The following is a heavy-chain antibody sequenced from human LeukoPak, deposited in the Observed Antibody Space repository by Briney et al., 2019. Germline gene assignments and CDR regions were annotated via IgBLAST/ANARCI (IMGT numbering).Heavy chain of an antibody. CDR3: ARSCSGGSCYGNYYHGMDV. J-gene: IGHJ6*02. Sequence: PGGSLRLSCTASGFTFSDYYMSWIRQAPGKGLEWVSYISPSGTYTNYAGSVKGRFTISRDNAKNSLYPQMNSLRAEDTAVYYCARSCSGGSCYGNYYHGMDVWGQGTTVTVSS. CDR2: ISPSGTYT. V-gene: IGHV3-11*03. D-gene: IGHD2-15*01. CDR1: GFTFSDYY.